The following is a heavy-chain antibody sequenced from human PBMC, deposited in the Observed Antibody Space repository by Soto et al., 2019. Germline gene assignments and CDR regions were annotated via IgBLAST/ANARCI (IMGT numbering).Heavy chain of an antibody. V-gene: IGHV1-3*01. J-gene: IGHJ5*02. Sequence: ASVKVSCKASGYTFTSYAMHWVRQAPGQRLEWMGWINAGNGNTKYSQKFQGRVTITRDTSASTAHMELSSLRSEDTAVYYCARDDIDYGDSRGWFDPWGQGTLVTVS. CDR1: GYTFTSYA. D-gene: IGHD4-17*01. CDR3: ARDDIDYGDSRGWFDP. CDR2: INAGNGNT.